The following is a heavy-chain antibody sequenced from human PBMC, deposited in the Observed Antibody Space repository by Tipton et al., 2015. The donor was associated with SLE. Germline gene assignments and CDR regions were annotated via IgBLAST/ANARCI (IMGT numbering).Heavy chain of an antibody. V-gene: IGHV3-49*04. D-gene: IGHD6-6*01. CDR1: GFTFGDYA. CDR3: SREFDSSSPIYFDY. Sequence: SLRLSCTTSGFTFGDYAMSWVRQAPGKGLEWVGFIRSKLYGGTADYAASVKGRFTISRDDSKSIAYLQMNSLIPEDTAVYYCSREFDSSSPIYFDYWGQGTLVTVSS. CDR2: IRSKLYGGTA. J-gene: IGHJ4*02.